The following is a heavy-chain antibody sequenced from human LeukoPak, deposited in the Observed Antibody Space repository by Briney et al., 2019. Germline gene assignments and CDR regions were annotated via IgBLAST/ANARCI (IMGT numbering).Heavy chain of an antibody. CDR3: ARGPATYSSPYYYYMDV. Sequence: AVKVSCKASGGTFSSYAISWVRQAPGQGLEWMGRIIPIFGTANYAQKFQGRVTITTDESTSTAYMELSSLRSEDTAVYYCARGPATYSSPYYYYMDVWGKGTTVTVSS. D-gene: IGHD3-22*01. CDR1: GGTFSSYA. J-gene: IGHJ6*03. CDR2: IIPIFGTA. V-gene: IGHV1-69*05.